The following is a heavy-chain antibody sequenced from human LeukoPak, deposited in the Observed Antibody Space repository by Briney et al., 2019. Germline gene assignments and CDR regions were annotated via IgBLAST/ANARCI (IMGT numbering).Heavy chain of an antibody. V-gene: IGHV4-59*13. J-gene: IGHJ5*02. D-gene: IGHD1-26*01. CDR1: GGSISSFY. Sequence: SETLSLTCTVSGGSISSFYWSWIRQPPRKGLEWIGYMHYGGSPNYNPSLKSRVITSLDTSKKQFSLKLNSVTTADTAVYYCVTGRYSYGWYDHWGQGILVIVSS. CDR2: MHYGGSP. CDR3: VTGRYSYGWYDH.